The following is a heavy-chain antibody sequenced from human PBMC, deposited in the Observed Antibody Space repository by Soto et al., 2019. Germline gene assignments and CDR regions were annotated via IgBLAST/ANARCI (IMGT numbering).Heavy chain of an antibody. CDR1: GFSLSTSGVG. CDR2: IYWDDDK. D-gene: IGHD3-10*01. CDR3: AHNLMLRRVMGWFDP. J-gene: IGHJ5*02. V-gene: IGHV2-5*02. Sequence: QITLKESGPTLVKPTQTLTLTCTFSGFSLSTSGVGVGWIRQPPGKALEWLALIYWDDDKRYSPSLKRRLSIXXDXSXXQVVLTMTNMAPVDTATYFCAHNLMLRRVMGWFDPWGQGTLVTVSS.